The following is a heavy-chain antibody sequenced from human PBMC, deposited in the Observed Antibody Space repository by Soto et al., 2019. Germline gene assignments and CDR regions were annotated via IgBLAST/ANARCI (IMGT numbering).Heavy chain of an antibody. CDR1: GGSISSSSYY. D-gene: IGHD2-2*01. CDR2: IYYSGST. Sequence: QLQLQESGPGLVKPSETLSLTCTVSGGSISSSSYYWGWIRQPPGKGLEWIGSIYYSGSTYYNPSLKSRVTISVDTSKNQFSLKLSSVTAADTAVYYCARNGYCSSTSCSDYWGQGTLVTVSS. V-gene: IGHV4-39*01. CDR3: ARNGYCSSTSCSDY. J-gene: IGHJ4*02.